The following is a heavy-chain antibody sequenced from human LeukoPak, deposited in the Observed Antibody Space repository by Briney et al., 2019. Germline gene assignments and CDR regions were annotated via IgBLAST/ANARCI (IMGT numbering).Heavy chain of an antibody. CDR2: IIPIFGTA. V-gene: IGHV1-69*01. CDR1: GGTFSSYA. CDR3: ARGKYREAAESFDY. J-gene: IGHJ4*02. Sequence: SVKVSCKASGGTFSSYAISWVRQAPRQGLEWMGGIIPIFGTANYAQKFQGRVTITADESTSTAYMELSSLRSEDTAVYYCARGKYREAAESFDYWGQGTLVTVSS. D-gene: IGHD2-2*01.